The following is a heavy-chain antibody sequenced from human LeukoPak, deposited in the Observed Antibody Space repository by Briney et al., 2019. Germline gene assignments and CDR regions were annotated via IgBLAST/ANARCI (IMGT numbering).Heavy chain of an antibody. CDR1: GGTFSSYP. Sequence: GSSVKVSCKASGGTFSSYPVSWVRQAPGQGLEWMGGIIPIFGTANYAQKFQGRVTITADELTNTAYMDLSSLRSEDTAVYYCARVGTFGGFDFDYWGQGTLVTVSS. J-gene: IGHJ4*02. D-gene: IGHD3-16*01. CDR2: IIPIFGTA. V-gene: IGHV1-69*01. CDR3: ARVGTFGGFDFDY.